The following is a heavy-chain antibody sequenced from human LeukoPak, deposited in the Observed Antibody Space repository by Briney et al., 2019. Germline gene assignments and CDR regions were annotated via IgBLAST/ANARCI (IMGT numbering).Heavy chain of an antibody. V-gene: IGHV3-48*02. J-gene: IGHJ5*02. D-gene: IGHD3-10*01. CDR2: ISSSSSTI. CDR3: ARNFGNS. CDR1: GFTFCSFS. Sequence: RGSLSLTCAASGFTFCSFSMNWVRQAPGKGLEWVSYISSSSSTIYYADSVKGRFTISRYNAKNSLYLQMNSLRDEDTAVYYCARNFGNSLGQGTLVTVSS.